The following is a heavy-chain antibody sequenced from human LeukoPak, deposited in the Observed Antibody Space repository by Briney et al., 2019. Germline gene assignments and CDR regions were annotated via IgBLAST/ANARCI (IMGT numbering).Heavy chain of an antibody. J-gene: IGHJ4*02. V-gene: IGHV1-46*01. CDR2: INPSGGST. Sequence: ASVKVSRKASGYTFTSYYMHWVRQAPGQGLEWMGIINPSGGSTSYAQKFQGRVTMTRDTSTSTVYMELSSLRSEDTAVYYCARDPQGVTGYSRGWYDYWGQGPLVTVSS. D-gene: IGHD6-19*01. CDR1: GYTFTSYY. CDR3: ARDPQGVTGYSRGWYDY.